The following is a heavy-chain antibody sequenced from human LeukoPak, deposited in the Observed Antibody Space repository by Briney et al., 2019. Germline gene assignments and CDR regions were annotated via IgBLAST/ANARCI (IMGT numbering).Heavy chain of an antibody. CDR2: INSDGKMT. Sequence: GGSLRLSCAASGFTFSSYWMDWVRQAPGKGLVWVSGINSDGKMTRYAESVKGRFTISRDNAKNTLYLQMNSLRAEDTAVYYCATQGSQLMMGDDYWGQGTLVTVSS. CDR3: ATQGSQLMMGDDY. J-gene: IGHJ4*02. D-gene: IGHD6-13*01. V-gene: IGHV3-74*01. CDR1: GFTFSSYW.